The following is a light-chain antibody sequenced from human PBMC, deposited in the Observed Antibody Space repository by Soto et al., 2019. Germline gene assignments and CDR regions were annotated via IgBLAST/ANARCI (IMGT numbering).Light chain of an antibody. CDR2: DAS. CDR1: QSVSSY. V-gene: IGKV3-11*01. Sequence: IMLKQSPATLSLSPGERATLSCRASQSVSSYLAWYQQKPGQAPRLLIYDASNRATGIPARFSGSGSGTDFTLTISSLEPEDFAVYYCQQRSNWPRTFGQGTKVDIK. J-gene: IGKJ1*01. CDR3: QQRSNWPRT.